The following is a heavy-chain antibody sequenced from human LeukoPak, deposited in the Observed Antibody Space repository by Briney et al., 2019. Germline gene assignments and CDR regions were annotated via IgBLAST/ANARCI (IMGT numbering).Heavy chain of an antibody. Sequence: ASVKVSCKASGYTFTGYYMHWVRQAPGQGFEWMGWINPNSGGTNYAQKFQGRVTMTRDTSISTAYMELSRLRSDDTAVYYCARGPMIVVAVAYWGQGTLVTVSS. J-gene: IGHJ4*02. CDR2: INPNSGGT. D-gene: IGHD3-22*01. V-gene: IGHV1-2*02. CDR1: GYTFTGYY. CDR3: ARGPMIVVAVAY.